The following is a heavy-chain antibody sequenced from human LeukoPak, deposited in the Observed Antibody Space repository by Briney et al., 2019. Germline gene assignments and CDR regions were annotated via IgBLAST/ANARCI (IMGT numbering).Heavy chain of an antibody. D-gene: IGHD3-3*01. CDR1: GFTFSSYA. Sequence: GGSLRLSCATSGFTFSSYAMHWVRQAPGKGLEWVAVISYDGSNKYYADSVKGRFTISRDNSKNTLYLQMNSLRAEDTAVYYCARDHYDFWSGYSDYWGQGTLVTVSS. J-gene: IGHJ4*02. V-gene: IGHV3-30-3*01. CDR3: ARDHYDFWSGYSDY. CDR2: ISYDGSNK.